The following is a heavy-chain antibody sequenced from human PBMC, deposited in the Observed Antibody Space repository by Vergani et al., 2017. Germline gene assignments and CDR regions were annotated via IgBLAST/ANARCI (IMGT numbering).Heavy chain of an antibody. CDR1: GFTFSSYV. V-gene: IGHV3-23*01. Sequence: EVQLLESGGGLVQPGGSLRLSCAASGFTFSSYVLTWVRQAPGKGLEWVSAISGSGGSTDYADSVKGRFTISRDNSKNTLYLQMSSLRAEDTAVYYCAKVRSGWYGDFDYWGQGTLVTVSS. CDR3: AKVRSGWYGDFDY. J-gene: IGHJ4*02. D-gene: IGHD6-19*01. CDR2: ISGSGGST.